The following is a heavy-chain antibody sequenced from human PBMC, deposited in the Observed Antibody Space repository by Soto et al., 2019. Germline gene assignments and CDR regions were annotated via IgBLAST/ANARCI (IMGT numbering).Heavy chain of an antibody. V-gene: IGHV4-39*01. CDR3: ARYIAPQSY. CDR1: GGSISSSSYY. CDR2: IYYSGST. Sequence: SETLSLTCTVSGGSISSSSYYWGWIRQPPGKGLEWIGSIYYSGSTYYNPSLKSRVTISVDTSKNQFSLKLSSVTAADTAVYYCARYIAPQSYWGQGTLVTVSS. D-gene: IGHD6-13*01. J-gene: IGHJ4*02.